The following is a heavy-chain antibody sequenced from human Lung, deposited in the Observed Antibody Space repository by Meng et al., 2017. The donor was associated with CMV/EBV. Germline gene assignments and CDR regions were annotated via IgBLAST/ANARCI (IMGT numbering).Heavy chain of an antibody. J-gene: IGHJ4*02. V-gene: IGHV4-4*02. Sequence: GELQGAGQGLVKPSGNLSLTCAVSGGSISSSNWWSWVRQPPGKGLEWIGEIYHSGSTNYNPSLKSRVTISVDKSKNQFSLKLSSVTAADTAVYYCASFPPPGKQWLVTDYWGQGTLVTVSS. CDR2: IYHSGST. CDR1: GGSISSSNW. D-gene: IGHD6-19*01. CDR3: ASFPPPGKQWLVTDY.